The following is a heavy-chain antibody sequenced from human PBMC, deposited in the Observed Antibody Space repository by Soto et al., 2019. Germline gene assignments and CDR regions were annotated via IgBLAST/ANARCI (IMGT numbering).Heavy chain of an antibody. CDR1: GIAFTYAS. CDR2: IEGNTSGGTT. Sequence: QLVESGGGLVRPGESLRLTCAVSGIAFTYASIHWVRQVPGRGPEWVGRIEGNTSGGTTAYAAPVTGSFTISSDDSTNKVFLQLDNVKGEDADGDYYNTHNGDARSPRFDDWGQGTQVTVSS. CDR3: NTHNGDARSPRFDD. D-gene: IGHD2-21*02. V-gene: IGHV3-15*07. J-gene: IGHJ4*02.